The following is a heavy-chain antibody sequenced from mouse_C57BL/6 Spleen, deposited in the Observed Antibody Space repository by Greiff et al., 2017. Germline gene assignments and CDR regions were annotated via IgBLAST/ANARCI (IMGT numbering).Heavy chain of an antibody. CDR1: EYEFPSHD. CDR3: ARQGDDYAWFAY. V-gene: IGHV5-2*01. CDR2: INSDGGST. J-gene: IGHJ3*01. D-gene: IGHD2-4*01. Sequence: EVQLQESGGGLVQPGESLKLSCESNEYEFPSHDMPWVRKIPEKRLELVAAINSDGGSTYYPDTIERRFIISKDNTKKTLYLQMSSLRSEDTALYYCARQGDDYAWFAYWGQGTLVTVSA.